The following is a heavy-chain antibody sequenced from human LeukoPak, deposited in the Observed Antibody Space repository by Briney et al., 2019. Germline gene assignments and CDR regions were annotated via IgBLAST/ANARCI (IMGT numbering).Heavy chain of an antibody. CDR1: GFTFSVYS. V-gene: IGHV3-48*01. CDR2: ISSCSATI. J-gene: IGHJ3*02. Sequence: PGGSLRLSCAVSGFTFSVYSMKWVRQAPGKGLEWVSYISSCSATIYHADSVKGRFTVSRDNAKNSLYLQMDSLRVEDTAVYYCAPDREDYDSSGYYLSDAFDIWGQGTMVTVSS. CDR3: APDREDYDSSGYYLSDAFDI. D-gene: IGHD3-22*01.